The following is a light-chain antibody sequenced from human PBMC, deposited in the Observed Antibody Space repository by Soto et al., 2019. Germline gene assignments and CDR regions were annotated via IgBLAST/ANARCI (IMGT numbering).Light chain of an antibody. Sequence: QSVLTQPASVSGSPGRSVTISCTGTSTDVGDFNYVSWYQHLPGRAPKLIIYDVSNQPSGISFRFSASKSGRTASLTISGLQAEDEADYYCSSYSSSTTHVVFGGGTKLTVL. V-gene: IGLV2-14*03. CDR2: DVS. CDR1: STDVGDFNY. CDR3: SSYSSSTTHVV. J-gene: IGLJ2*01.